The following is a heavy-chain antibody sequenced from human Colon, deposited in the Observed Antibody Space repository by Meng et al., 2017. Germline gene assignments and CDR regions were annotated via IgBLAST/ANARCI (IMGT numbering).Heavy chain of an antibody. V-gene: IGHV4-61*03. CDR2: VYHTGSA. J-gene: IGHJ4*02. D-gene: IGHD1-26*01. CDR1: GACVRSPSYY. Sequence: GPGPGRVWLSETPSLSCTCSGACVRSPSYYWSWIRQPPGKGLEWIGYVYHTGSANYNPSLKSRVAISVDTSKNHFSLNLTSMTAADTAVYYCARGRGSYSSIDFWGQGTLVTVSS. CDR3: ARGRGSYSSIDF.